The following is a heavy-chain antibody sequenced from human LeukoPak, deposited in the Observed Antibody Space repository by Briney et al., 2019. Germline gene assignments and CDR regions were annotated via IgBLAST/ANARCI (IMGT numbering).Heavy chain of an antibody. Sequence: GGSLRLSCAASGFTFSSYGMHWVRQAPGKGLEWVAVISYDGSNKYYADSVKGRFTISRDNSKNTLYLQMNSLRAEDTAVYYCASTTGTTGAFDIWGQGTMVTVSS. CDR3: ASTTGTTGAFDI. CDR2: ISYDGSNK. CDR1: GFTFSSYG. J-gene: IGHJ3*02. V-gene: IGHV3-30*03. D-gene: IGHD1-1*01.